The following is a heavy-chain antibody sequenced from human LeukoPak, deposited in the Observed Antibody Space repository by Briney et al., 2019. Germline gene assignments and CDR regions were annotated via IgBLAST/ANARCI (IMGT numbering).Heavy chain of an antibody. CDR2: IDPSDSHT. V-gene: IGHV5-10-1*01. J-gene: IGHJ6*02. Sequence: PGESLKISCKGSGYSFTSYWITWVRRMPGKGLDWMRRIDPSDSHTNYNPSFQGHVTFSADESVNTAYLQWTSLRASDSAMYYCARYGAALGYGMDVWGQGTTVTVSS. D-gene: IGHD4/OR15-4a*01. CDR1: GYSFTSYW. CDR3: ARYGAALGYGMDV.